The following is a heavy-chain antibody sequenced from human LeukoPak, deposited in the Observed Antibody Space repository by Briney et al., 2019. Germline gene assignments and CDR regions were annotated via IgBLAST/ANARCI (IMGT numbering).Heavy chain of an antibody. J-gene: IGHJ5*02. CDR1: GGTFSSYA. Sequence: SVKVSYKASGGTFSSYAISWVRQAPGQGLEWMGGIIPIFGTANYAQKFQGRVTITADESTSTAYMELSSLRSEDTAVYYCARLFDLRIDNWFDPWGQGTLVTVSS. V-gene: IGHV1-69*13. D-gene: IGHD3-9*01. CDR3: ARLFDLRIDNWFDP. CDR2: IIPIFGTA.